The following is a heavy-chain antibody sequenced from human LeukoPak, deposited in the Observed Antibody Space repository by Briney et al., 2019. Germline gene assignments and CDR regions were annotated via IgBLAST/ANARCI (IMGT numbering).Heavy chain of an antibody. CDR2: IYHSGST. J-gene: IGHJ4*02. CDR1: GASISNDNW. V-gene: IGHV4-4*02. Sequence: PSETLSLTCAVSGASISNDNWWSWVRQTPGKGLEWIGEIYHSGSTSYNPSLKNRVTISVDKSNNRFSLRLTSVTAADTAVYYCASSLLRGSGIKGYFDYWGQGTLVTVSS. CDR3: ASSLLRGSGIKGYFDY. D-gene: IGHD3-10*01.